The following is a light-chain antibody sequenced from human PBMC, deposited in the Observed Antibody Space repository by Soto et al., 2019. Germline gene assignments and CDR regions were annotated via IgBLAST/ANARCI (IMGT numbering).Light chain of an antibody. CDR1: SSNIGAGYD. V-gene: IGLV1-40*01. J-gene: IGLJ2*01. CDR2: GNS. Sequence: QSVLTQPPSVSGAPGQRVTISCTGSSSNIGAGYDVHWYQQLPGTAPKLLIYGNSNRTSGVPDRFSGSKSGTSASLAITGLQAEDEAVYYCQSYDSILRPYVVFGGGTKLTVL. CDR3: QSYDSILRPYVV.